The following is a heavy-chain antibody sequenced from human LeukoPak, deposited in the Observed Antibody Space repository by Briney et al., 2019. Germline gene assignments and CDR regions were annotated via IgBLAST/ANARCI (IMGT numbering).Heavy chain of an antibody. CDR2: ISSSSSYI. Sequence: GGPLRLSCAASGFTFSSYSMNWVRQAPGKGLEWVPSISSSSSYIYYADSVKGRFTISRDNAKNSLYLQMNSLRAEDTAVYYCARQYCSSTSCYGYFDYWGQGTLVTVSS. J-gene: IGHJ4*02. D-gene: IGHD2-2*01. V-gene: IGHV3-21*01. CDR1: GFTFSSYS. CDR3: ARQYCSSTSCYGYFDY.